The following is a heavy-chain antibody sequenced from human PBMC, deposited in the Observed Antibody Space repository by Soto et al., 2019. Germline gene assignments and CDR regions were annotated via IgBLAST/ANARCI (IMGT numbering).Heavy chain of an antibody. Sequence: QVQLQESGPGLVKPSQTLSLTCTVSGGSISSGGYYWSWIRQPPGKGLEWIGYTYYSGTTYYNPSLKSRVSISVELSKNQFSLKLSSVTAADTAVYYCARTSSSSISAVVKYYYYYYDMDVWGQGTTVTVSS. D-gene: IGHD2-21*01. CDR1: GGSISSGGYY. CDR3: ARTSSSSISAVVKYYYYYYDMDV. CDR2: TYYSGTT. V-gene: IGHV4-31*03. J-gene: IGHJ6*02.